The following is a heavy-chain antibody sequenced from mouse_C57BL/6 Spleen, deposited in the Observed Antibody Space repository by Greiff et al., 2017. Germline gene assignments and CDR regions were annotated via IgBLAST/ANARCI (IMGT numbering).Heavy chain of an antibody. J-gene: IGHJ1*03. V-gene: IGHV1-5*01. CDR2: IYPGNSDT. Sequence: EVQLQQSGTVLARPGASVKMSCKTSGYTFTSYWMHWVKQRPGQGLEWIGAIYPGNSDTSYNQKFKGKAKLTAVTSASTAYMELSSLTNEDSAVYYCRGTTVVADFDVWGTGTTVTVSS. D-gene: IGHD1-1*01. CDR1: GYTFTSYW. CDR3: RGTTVVADFDV.